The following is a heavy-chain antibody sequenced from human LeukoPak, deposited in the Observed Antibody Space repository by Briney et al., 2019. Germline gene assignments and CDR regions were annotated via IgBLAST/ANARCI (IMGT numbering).Heavy chain of an antibody. CDR2: MNPNSGNT. J-gene: IGHJ4*02. Sequence: AASVKVSCKASGYTFSKYSINWVRQATGQGLEWMGWMNPNSGNTGYAQKFQGRVTITRNTSISTAYMELSSLRSEDTAVYYCASAISLVVPGFDYWGQGTLVTVSS. CDR3: ASAISLVVPGFDY. D-gene: IGHD2-15*01. CDR1: GYTFSKYS. V-gene: IGHV1-8*03.